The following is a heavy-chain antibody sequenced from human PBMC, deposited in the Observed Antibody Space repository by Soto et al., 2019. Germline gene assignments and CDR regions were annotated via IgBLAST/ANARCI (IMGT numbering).Heavy chain of an antibody. CDR3: APHVSCSGGSCQYDAFAI. Sequence: DVQVLESGGGLVEPGGSLRLSCEGSGFTVSSHAMTWIRQAPGKGPEWVSTITADGGTYYADSVKGRFAMSRDTSESTLYLQMNSLGAEDTAAYYCAPHVSCSGGSCQYDAFAIRCQGTMVTVSS. V-gene: IGHV3-23*01. D-gene: IGHD2-15*01. CDR1: GFTVSSHA. J-gene: IGHJ3*02. CDR2: ITADGGT.